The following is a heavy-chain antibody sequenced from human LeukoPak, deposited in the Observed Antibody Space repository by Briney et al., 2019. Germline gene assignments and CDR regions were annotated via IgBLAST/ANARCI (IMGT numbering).Heavy chain of an antibody. CDR2: IIPIFGTA. V-gene: IGHV1-69*06. Sequence: SVKVSCKASGGTFSSYAISWVRQAPGQGLEWMGGIIPIFGTANYARKFQGRVTITADKSTSTAYMELSSLRSEDTAVYYCAKGSRYSSSWYSMETFDYWGQGTLVTVSS. J-gene: IGHJ4*02. CDR1: GGTFSSYA. CDR3: AKGSRYSSSWYSMETFDY. D-gene: IGHD6-13*01.